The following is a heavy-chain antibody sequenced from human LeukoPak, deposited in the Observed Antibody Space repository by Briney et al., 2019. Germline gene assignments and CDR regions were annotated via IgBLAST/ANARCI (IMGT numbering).Heavy chain of an antibody. CDR2: IHTSGST. Sequence: SETLSLTCTVSGGSISSYYWSWIRQPAGKGLEWIGRIHTSGSTNYNPSLKSRVTISVDTSKNQFSLKLSSVTAADTAVYYCARDGRYYYDSSGYKGWFDPWGQGTLVTVSS. J-gene: IGHJ5*02. V-gene: IGHV4-4*07. D-gene: IGHD3-22*01. CDR3: ARDGRYYYDSSGYKGWFDP. CDR1: GGSISSYY.